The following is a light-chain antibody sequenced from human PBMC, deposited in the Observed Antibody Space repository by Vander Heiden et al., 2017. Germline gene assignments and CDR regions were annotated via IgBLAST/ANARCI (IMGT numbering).Light chain of an antibody. V-gene: IGKV1-6*01. CDR3: LQDYNYPWT. Sequence: ALQMTQSPSSLSASVGDRVTITCRASQGIRNDLSWYQQKPGKAPKLLIYAASSLQSGVPSRFSGSGSGTDFTLTISSLQPEDFATDYCLQDYNYPWTFGQGTKVEIK. CDR2: AAS. J-gene: IGKJ1*01. CDR1: QGIRND.